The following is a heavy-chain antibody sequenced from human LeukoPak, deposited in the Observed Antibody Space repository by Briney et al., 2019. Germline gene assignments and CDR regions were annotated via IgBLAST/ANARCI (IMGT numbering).Heavy chain of an antibody. CDR3: AKARPGVGPYYYYGMDV. V-gene: IGHV3-23*01. J-gene: IGHJ6*02. CDR1: GFTFSSYA. CDR2: ISGSGGST. Sequence: GGSLRLSCAASGFTFSSYAMSWVRQAPGKGLEWVSAISGSGGSTYYADSVKGRFTISRDNSKNTLYLQMNSLRAEDTAVYYCAKARPGVGPYYYYGMDVWGQGTTVTVSS. D-gene: IGHD7-27*01.